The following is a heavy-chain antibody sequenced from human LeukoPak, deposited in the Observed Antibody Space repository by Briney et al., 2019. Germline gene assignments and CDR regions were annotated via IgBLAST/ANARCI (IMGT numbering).Heavy chain of an antibody. D-gene: IGHD4-17*01. Sequence: ASVKVSCKASGYTFTSYGISWVRQAPGQGLEWLGWISGYNGNTNYAQNFQGRVTMTTDTSTSTAYMELRSLRSDDTAVYYCARRGGKNYGDYVVYYYYMDVWGKGTTVTISS. J-gene: IGHJ6*03. V-gene: IGHV1-18*01. CDR3: ARRGGKNYGDYVVYYYYMDV. CDR1: GYTFTSYG. CDR2: ISGYNGNT.